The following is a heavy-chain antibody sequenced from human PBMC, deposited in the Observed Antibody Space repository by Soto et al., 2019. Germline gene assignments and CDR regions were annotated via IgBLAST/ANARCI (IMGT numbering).Heavy chain of an antibody. CDR2: ISAHNGNT. D-gene: IGHD6-13*01. CDR3: AIGSYISSWYSLDY. V-gene: IGHV1-18*04. Sequence: ASVKVSCKASGYTSTSYGISWVRQAPGQGLEWMGWISAHNGNTDYAQKFQGRVTMTTDTSTSTASMELRSLRSDDTAVYYCAIGSYISSWYSLDYWGQGTLVTVSS. J-gene: IGHJ4*02. CDR1: GYTSTSYG.